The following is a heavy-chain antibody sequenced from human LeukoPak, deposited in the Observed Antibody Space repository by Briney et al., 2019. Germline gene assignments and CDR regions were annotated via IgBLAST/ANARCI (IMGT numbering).Heavy chain of an antibody. Sequence: GGSLRLSCAASGFTFSSYWMHWVRQAPGKGLVWVSRINSDGSSTSYADSVKGRFTISRDNAKNTLYLQMNSLRAEDTAVYYCVRDSDDYGDHTTRRFDYWGQGTLVTVSS. CDR3: VRDSDDYGDHTTRRFDY. J-gene: IGHJ4*02. CDR2: INSDGSST. V-gene: IGHV3-74*01. D-gene: IGHD4-17*01. CDR1: GFTFSSYW.